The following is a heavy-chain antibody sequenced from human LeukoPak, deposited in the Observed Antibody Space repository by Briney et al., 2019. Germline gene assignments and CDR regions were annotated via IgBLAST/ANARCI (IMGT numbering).Heavy chain of an antibody. Sequence: ASVKVSCKASGYTFTSYDINWVRQATGQGLEWMGWMNPNSGNTGYAQKFQGRVTMTRNTSISTAYMELSSLRSEDTAVYYCARVRGQQLDFDYWGQGTLVTVSS. CDR2: MNPNSGNT. J-gene: IGHJ4*02. CDR3: ARVRGQQLDFDY. CDR1: GYTFTSYD. D-gene: IGHD6-13*01. V-gene: IGHV1-8*01.